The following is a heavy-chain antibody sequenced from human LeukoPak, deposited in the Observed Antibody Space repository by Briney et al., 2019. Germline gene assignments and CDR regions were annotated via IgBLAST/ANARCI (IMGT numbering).Heavy chain of an antibody. V-gene: IGHV1-46*01. D-gene: IGHD4-17*01. CDR3: ARDYGDGNFDY. CDR1: GYTFTSYY. CDR2: INPSGGST. Sequence: GASVTVSCKASGYTFTSYYMHWVRQAPGQGLKWMGIINPSGGSTSYAQKFQGRVTMTRDTSTSTVYMELSSLRSEDTAVYYCARDYGDGNFDYWGQGTLVTVSS. J-gene: IGHJ4*02.